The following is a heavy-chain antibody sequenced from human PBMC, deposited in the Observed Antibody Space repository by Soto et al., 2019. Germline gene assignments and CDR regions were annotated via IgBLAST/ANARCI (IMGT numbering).Heavy chain of an antibody. CDR2: VIPQVGNI. D-gene: IGHD2-21*01. CDR3: ARGASVCAAAIDS. Sequence: QVQLVQVAAEVKKPGSSVTVSCKASGGTFRNSIVSWVRQAPGQGLEWMGRVIPQVGNINYIPKFQGRLTITADKTANTASMELRNLKSEDTAVYFCARGASVCAAAIDSWGPGTRVTVTS. CDR1: GGTFRNSI. J-gene: IGHJ4*02. V-gene: IGHV1-69*08.